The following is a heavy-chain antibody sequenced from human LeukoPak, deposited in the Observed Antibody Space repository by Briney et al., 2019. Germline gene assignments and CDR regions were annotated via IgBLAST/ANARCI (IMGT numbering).Heavy chain of an antibody. CDR1: GGTFSSYA. CDR2: IIPIFGTA. V-gene: IGHV1-69*06. Sequence: GASVKVSCKASGGTFSSYAISWVRQAPGQGLEWMGGIIPIFGTANYAQKFQGRVTITADKSTSTAYMELSSLRSEDMAVYYCARERVADNWFDPWGQGTLVTVSS. J-gene: IGHJ5*02. D-gene: IGHD6-19*01. CDR3: ARERVADNWFDP.